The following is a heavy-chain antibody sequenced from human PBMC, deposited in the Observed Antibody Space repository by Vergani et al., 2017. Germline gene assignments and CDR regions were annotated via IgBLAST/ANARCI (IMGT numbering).Heavy chain of an antibody. V-gene: IGHV3-23*01. J-gene: IGHJ3*02. CDR2: ISGSGGST. D-gene: IGHD2-2*02. CDR3: AKDRSPYMATNYAFDI. Sequence: EVQLLESGGGLVQPGGSLRLSCAASGFTFSSYAMSWVRQAPGKGLEWVSAISGSGGSTYYADSVKGRFTISRDNSKNTLYLQMNSLRAEDTAVYYCAKDRSPYMATNYAFDIWGQGTMVTVSS. CDR1: GFTFSSYA.